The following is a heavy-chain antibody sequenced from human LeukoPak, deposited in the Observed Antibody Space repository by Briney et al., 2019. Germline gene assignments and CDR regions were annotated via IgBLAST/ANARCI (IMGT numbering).Heavy chain of an antibody. Sequence: GGSLRLSCTVSGFTVSSNSMSWVRQAPGKGLEWVSFIYSDNTHYSDSVKGRFTISRDNSKNTLYLQMNSLRAEDTAVYYCARDASRYYDSSGNDYWGQGTLVTVSS. D-gene: IGHD3-22*01. CDR3: ARDASRYYDSSGNDY. CDR1: GFTVSSNS. J-gene: IGHJ4*02. CDR2: IYSDNT. V-gene: IGHV3-53*01.